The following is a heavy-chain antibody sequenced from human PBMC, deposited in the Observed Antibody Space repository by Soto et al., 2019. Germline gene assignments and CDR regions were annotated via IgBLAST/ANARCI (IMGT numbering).Heavy chain of an antibody. CDR3: ARAVTTIFGVAYAVYGMDV. CDR1: GGSISSYY. Sequence: SSETLSLTCTVSGGSISSYYWSWIRQPPGKGLEWIGYIYYSGSTNYNPSLKSRVTISVDTSKNQFSLKLSSVTAADTAVYYCARAVTTIFGVAYAVYGMDVWGQGTTVTVSS. CDR2: IYYSGST. V-gene: IGHV4-59*01. D-gene: IGHD3-3*01. J-gene: IGHJ6*02.